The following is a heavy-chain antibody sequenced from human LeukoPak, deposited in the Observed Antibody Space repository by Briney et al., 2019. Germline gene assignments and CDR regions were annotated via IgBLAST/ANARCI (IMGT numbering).Heavy chain of an antibody. CDR1: GGTFSSYA. V-gene: IGHV1-69*01. Sequence: SVKVSCKASGGTFSSYAISWVRQAPGQGLEWMGGIIPIFGTANYAQKFQGRVTITADESTSTAYMELSSPRSEDTAVYYCARSPGYSSSWLPFDYWGQGTLVTVSS. CDR2: IIPIFGTA. CDR3: ARSPGYSSSWLPFDY. D-gene: IGHD6-13*01. J-gene: IGHJ4*02.